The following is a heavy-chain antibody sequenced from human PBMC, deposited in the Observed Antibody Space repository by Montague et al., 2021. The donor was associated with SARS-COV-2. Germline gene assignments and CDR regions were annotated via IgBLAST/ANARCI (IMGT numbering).Heavy chain of an antibody. Sequence: SDSLSLTCTVSGRSISSSSYYWGWIRQPPGKGLEWIGSIYYSGSTYYNPSLKSRVTISVDTSKNQFSLKLSSVTAADTAVYYCARVGRQQLVRLSSMDVWGQGTTVTVSS. J-gene: IGHJ6*02. CDR3: ARVGRQQLVRLSSMDV. D-gene: IGHD6-13*01. CDR1: GRSISSSSYY. V-gene: IGHV4-39*07. CDR2: IYYSGST.